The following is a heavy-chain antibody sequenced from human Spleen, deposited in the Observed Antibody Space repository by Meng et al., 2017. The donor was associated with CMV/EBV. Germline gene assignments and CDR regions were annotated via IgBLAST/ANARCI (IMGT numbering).Heavy chain of an antibody. Sequence: GGSLRLSCAASGFTFSTYWMSWVRQAPGKGLEWVANIKEDGSEKYYVDSVKGRFTISRDNAKKSLYLQMNSLRAEDTAVYYCARLVGPQRYFDYWGQGTLVTVS. D-gene: IGHD1-26*01. CDR2: IKEDGSEK. CDR3: ARLVGPQRYFDY. V-gene: IGHV3-7*01. CDR1: GFTFSTYW. J-gene: IGHJ4*02.